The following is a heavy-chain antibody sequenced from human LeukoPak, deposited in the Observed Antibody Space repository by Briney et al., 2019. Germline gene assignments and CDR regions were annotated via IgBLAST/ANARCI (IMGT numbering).Heavy chain of an antibody. CDR1: GGSISSYY. V-gene: IGHV3-48*02. Sequence: ETLSLTCTVSGGSISSYYWSWIRQPPGKGLEWVSYITSSSGSIYYADSVKGRFTISRDNAKNSLYLQMNSLRDEDTAVYYCARDLGLRGFDYWGQGTLVTVSS. J-gene: IGHJ4*02. D-gene: IGHD5/OR15-5a*01. CDR2: ITSSSGSI. CDR3: ARDLGLRGFDY.